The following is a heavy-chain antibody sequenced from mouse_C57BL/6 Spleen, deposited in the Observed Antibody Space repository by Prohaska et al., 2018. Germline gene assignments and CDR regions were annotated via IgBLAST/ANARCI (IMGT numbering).Heavy chain of an antibody. CDR2: IRNKANSYTT. J-gene: IGHJ3*01. D-gene: IGHD2-1*01. V-gene: IGHV7-3*01. Sequence: EVKLVESGGGLVQPGGSLSLSCAASGFTFTDYYMSWVRRPPGKALEWLGFIRNKANSYTTEYSASVKGRFTISRDNSQSILYLQMNALRAEDSATYYCARYNGNCFAYWGQGTLVTVSA. CDR1: GFTFTDYY. CDR3: ARYNGNCFAY.